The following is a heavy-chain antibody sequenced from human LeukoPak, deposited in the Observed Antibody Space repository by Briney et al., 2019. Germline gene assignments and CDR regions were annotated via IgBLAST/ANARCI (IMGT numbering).Heavy chain of an antibody. CDR2: IFHSGST. V-gene: IGHV4-38-2*01. CDR1: GYSISSGDY. Sequence: SETLSLTCAVSGYSISSGDYWGWIRQSPGKGLEWIGNIFHSGSTYHNPSLKSRVTISVDTSKNEFSLKLSSVTAADTAVYYCERGIYYLIEYWGQGTLVTVSS. CDR3: ERGIYYLIEY. D-gene: IGHD3-10*01. J-gene: IGHJ4*02.